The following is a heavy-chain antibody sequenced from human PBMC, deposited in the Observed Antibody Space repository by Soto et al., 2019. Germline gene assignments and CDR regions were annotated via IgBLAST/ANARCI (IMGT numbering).Heavy chain of an antibody. CDR1: GGSISSSSYY. D-gene: IGHD4-4*01. V-gene: IGHV4-39*01. CDR2: IYYSGST. J-gene: IGHJ6*03. Sequence: SETLSLTCTVSGGSISSSSYYWGWIRQPPGKGLEWIGSIYYSGSTYYNPSLKSRVTISVDTSKNQFSLKLSSVTAADTAVYYCARHTYSNYAPYYYYYMDVWGKGTTVTVSS. CDR3: ARHTYSNYAPYYYYYMDV.